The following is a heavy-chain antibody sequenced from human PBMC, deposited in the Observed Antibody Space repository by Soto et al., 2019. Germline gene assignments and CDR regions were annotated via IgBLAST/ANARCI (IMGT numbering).Heavy chain of an antibody. V-gene: IGHV4-59*08. J-gene: IGHJ5*02. D-gene: IGHD3-10*01. CDR2: IYYSGSTGGST. CDR3: ARHPPSGASGPYNWFDP. Sequence: SETLSLTCAVSGGSISTYYWSWIRQPPGKGLEWIGYIYYSGSTGGSTNYNPSLKSRVTISVDTSKNQFSLKLSSVTAADTAVYYCARHPPSGASGPYNWFDPWGQGALVTVSS. CDR1: GGSISTYY.